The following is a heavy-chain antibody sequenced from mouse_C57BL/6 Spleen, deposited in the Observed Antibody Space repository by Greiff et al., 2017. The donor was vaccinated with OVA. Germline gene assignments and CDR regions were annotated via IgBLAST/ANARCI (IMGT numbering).Heavy chain of an antibody. D-gene: IGHD3-3*01. CDR3: AREGLGGYAMDY. J-gene: IGHJ4*01. CDR2: IYPRSGNT. Sequence: QVHVKQSGAELARPGASVKLSCKASGYTFTSYGISWVKQRTGQGLEWIGEIYPRSGNTYYNEKFKGKATLTADKSSSTAYMELRCLTSEDSAVYCCAREGLGGYAMDYGGQGTSVTVSS. CDR1: GYTFTSYG. V-gene: IGHV1-81*01.